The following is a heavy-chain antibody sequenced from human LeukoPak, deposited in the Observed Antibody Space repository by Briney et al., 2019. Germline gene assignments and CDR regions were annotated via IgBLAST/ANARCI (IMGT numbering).Heavy chain of an antibody. D-gene: IGHD1-26*01. CDR3: ASSRSGLFPH. J-gene: IGHJ4*02. CDR1: GFTFSSYA. V-gene: IGHV3-30-3*01. Sequence: GGSLRLSCAASGFTFSSYALHWVRQAPNKGLEWVAIISYDGSITYYADSVKGRFTISRDNSKNTLYLQMNSLRAEDTAVYYCASSRSGLFPHWGQGTLVTVSS. CDR2: ISYDGSIT.